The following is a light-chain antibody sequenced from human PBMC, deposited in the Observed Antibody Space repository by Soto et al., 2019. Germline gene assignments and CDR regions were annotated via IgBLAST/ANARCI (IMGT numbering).Light chain of an antibody. Sequence: QSVLTQPPSASGTPGQRVTLSCSGSNSNIGSNTVNWYQQLPGAAPRLLIDGNNHRPSGAPDRFSGSKSGTSASLASSGLQSEDEADYFCAAWEDSLNGWVFGGGTKLTVL. CDR1: NSNIGSNT. J-gene: IGLJ3*02. CDR2: GNN. V-gene: IGLV1-44*01. CDR3: AAWEDSLNGWV.